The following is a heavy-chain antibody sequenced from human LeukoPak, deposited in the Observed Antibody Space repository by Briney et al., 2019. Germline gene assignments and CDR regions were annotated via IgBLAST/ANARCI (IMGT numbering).Heavy chain of an antibody. V-gene: IGHV4-59*12. CDR2: IYYSGST. J-gene: IGHJ3*02. CDR3: ASVPYSSSSYAFDI. CDR1: GGSISSYY. D-gene: IGHD6-6*01. Sequence: SETLSLTCTVSGGSISSYYWSWIRQPPGKGLEWIGYIYYSGSTNYNPSLKSRVTISVDTSKNQFSLKLSSVTAADTAVYYCASVPYSSSSYAFDIWGQGTMVTVSS.